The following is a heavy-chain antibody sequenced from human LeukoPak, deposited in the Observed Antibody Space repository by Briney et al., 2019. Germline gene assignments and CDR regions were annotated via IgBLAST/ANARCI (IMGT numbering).Heavy chain of an antibody. J-gene: IGHJ4*02. CDR1: VYTFTSYG. D-gene: IGHD6-13*01. Sequence: ASEKVSCKGSVYTFTSYGINWERHSPRQGLEWMGWISPYNGNTNNAQKFQGRVTMTTGTATSTAYMELRSLRSDDTAVYYCARVRAAGDFDYWSEGTLVTASS. CDR2: ISPYNGNT. V-gene: IGHV1-18*01. CDR3: ARVRAAGDFDY.